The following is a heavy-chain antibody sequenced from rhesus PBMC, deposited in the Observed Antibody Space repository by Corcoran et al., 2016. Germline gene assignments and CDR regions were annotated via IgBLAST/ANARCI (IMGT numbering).Heavy chain of an antibody. CDR1: GGSISSNY. J-gene: IGHJ4*01. Sequence: QLQLQESGPGLVKPSETLSLTCAVSGGSISSNYWSWIRQPPGKGLEWIGRISGSGGSTDYNPSLKSRVTSSQDTSKNQFSLKLSSVTAADTAVYYCARDQEDDYGYYYTTLFDYWGQGVLVTVSS. D-gene: IGHD3-9*01. CDR3: ARDQEDDYGYYYTTLFDY. CDR2: ISGSGGST. V-gene: IGHV4-173*01.